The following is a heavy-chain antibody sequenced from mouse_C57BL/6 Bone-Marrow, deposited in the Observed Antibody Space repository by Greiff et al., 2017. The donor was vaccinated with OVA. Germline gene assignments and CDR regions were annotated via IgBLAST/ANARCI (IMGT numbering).Heavy chain of an antibody. CDR2: FYPGSGSI. V-gene: IGHV1-62-2*01. Sequence: VQLKQSGAELVKPGASVKLSCKASGYTFTEYTIHWVKQRSGQGLEWIGWFYPGSGSIKYNEKFKDKATLTADKSSSTVYMELSRLTSEDSAVYFCARHALYDGYNYYAMDYWGQGTSVTVSS. D-gene: IGHD2-3*01. J-gene: IGHJ4*01. CDR3: ARHALYDGYNYYAMDY. CDR1: GYTFTEYT.